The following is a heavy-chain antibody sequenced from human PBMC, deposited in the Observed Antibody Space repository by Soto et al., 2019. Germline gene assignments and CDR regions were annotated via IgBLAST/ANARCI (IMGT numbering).Heavy chain of an antibody. CDR3: AKDEGWRIQLWLGSYGLDV. D-gene: IGHD5-18*01. V-gene: IGHV3-30*18. Sequence: QVQFDESGGGVVQPGRSLRLSCEASGFTFSGYGMHWVRQAPGKGLEWVAVISYEGSTQYYAESVKGRFTISRDNAKNTLFLQMNGLRVEDTGIYYCAKDEGWRIQLWLGSYGLDVWGHGTTVTVSS. CDR2: ISYEGSTQ. J-gene: IGHJ6*02. CDR1: GFTFSGYG.